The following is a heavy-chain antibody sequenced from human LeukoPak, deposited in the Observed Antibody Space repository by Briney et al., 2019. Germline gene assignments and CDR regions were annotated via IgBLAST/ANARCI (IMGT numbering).Heavy chain of an antibody. D-gene: IGHD6-19*01. CDR3: ARDPGSHNSSGWYDY. CDR2: ISYSGSTI. V-gene: IGHV3-11*01. J-gene: IGHJ4*02. CDR1: GFTFGDYY. Sequence: KPGGSLRLSCAASGFTFGDYYMSWIRQAPGKGLECVSYISYSGSTIYYGDSVKGRFTISRDNAKNSLYLQMNRLRAEDTAVYHCARDPGSHNSSGWYDYWGQGTLVTVSS.